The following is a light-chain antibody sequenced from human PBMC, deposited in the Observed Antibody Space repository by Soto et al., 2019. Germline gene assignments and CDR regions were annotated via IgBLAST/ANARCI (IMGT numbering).Light chain of an antibody. J-gene: IGLJ2*01. CDR3: SSYAGSNNVV. CDR2: GVS. CDR1: SSDVGGYNY. Sequence: QSVLTQPPSASGSPGQSVTISCTGTSSDVGGYNYVSWYQQHPGKAPKLMIYGVSKRPSGVPDRFSGSKSGNTASLTVSGLQAEDEADYYCSSYAGSNNVVFGGGTKLTVL. V-gene: IGLV2-8*01.